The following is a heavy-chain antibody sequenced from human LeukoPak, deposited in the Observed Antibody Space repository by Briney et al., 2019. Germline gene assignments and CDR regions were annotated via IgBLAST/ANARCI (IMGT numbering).Heavy chain of an antibody. Sequence: PGGSLRLSCAASGFTFSSYAMRWVRQAPGKGLEWVSSISGSGGSTYYADSVKGRFTISRDNSKNTLYLQMNSLRAEDTAVYYCAKDPTMTTVTTAPEKRLHYWGQGTLVTVSS. CDR1: GFTFSSYA. J-gene: IGHJ4*02. V-gene: IGHV3-23*01. CDR2: ISGSGGST. D-gene: IGHD4-11*01. CDR3: AKDPTMTTVTTAPEKRLHY.